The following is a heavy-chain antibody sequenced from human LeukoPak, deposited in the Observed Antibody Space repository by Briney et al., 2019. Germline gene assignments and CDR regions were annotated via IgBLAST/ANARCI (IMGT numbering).Heavy chain of an antibody. V-gene: IGHV4-38-2*02. Sequence: PSETLSLTCTVSGYSISSGYYWGWIRQPPGKGLEWIGSIYHSGGTYYNPSLKSRVTISVDTSKNQFSLKLSSVTAADTAVYYCARELEAAAGHWGQGTLVTVSS. CDR1: GYSISSGYY. D-gene: IGHD6-13*01. CDR2: IYHSGGT. CDR3: ARELEAAAGH. J-gene: IGHJ4*02.